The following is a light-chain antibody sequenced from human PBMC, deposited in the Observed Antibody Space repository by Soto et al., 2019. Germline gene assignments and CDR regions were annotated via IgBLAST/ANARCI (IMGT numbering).Light chain of an antibody. CDR1: QSVRRH. Sequence: ETVMTQSPATLSVSRGERAILSCRPSQSVRRHLAWYQQKAGHAPRLLIYGASTRVTGIPARFSGSGSGTDFTLTISSLQSEDFAVYYCQQYNNWPSWTFGQGTKV. CDR2: GAS. J-gene: IGKJ1*01. V-gene: IGKV3-15*01. CDR3: QQYNNWPSWT.